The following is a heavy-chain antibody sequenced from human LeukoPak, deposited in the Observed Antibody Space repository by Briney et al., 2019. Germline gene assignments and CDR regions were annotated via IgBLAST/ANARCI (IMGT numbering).Heavy chain of an antibody. J-gene: IGHJ4*02. CDR2: INHSGST. Sequence: SETLSLTCAVYGGSFSGYYWSWIRQPPGKGLEWIGEINHSGSTNYNPSLKSRVTISVDTSKNQFSLKLSSVTAADTAVYYCARAHIYYGSGSYYTTFDYWGQGTLVTVSS. CDR1: GGSFSGYY. V-gene: IGHV4-34*01. D-gene: IGHD3-10*01. CDR3: ARAHIYYGSGSYYTTFDY.